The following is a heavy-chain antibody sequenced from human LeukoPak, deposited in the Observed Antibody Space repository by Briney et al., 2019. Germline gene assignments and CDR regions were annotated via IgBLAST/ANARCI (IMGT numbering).Heavy chain of an antibody. D-gene: IGHD1-26*01. CDR3: AKVPTAPDLISFDY. V-gene: IGHV3-23*01. CDR1: GFTFNNYA. J-gene: IGHJ4*02. CDR2: ISGSGDTT. Sequence: GGSLRLSCAASGFTFNNYAMNWVRQAPGKGLQWVSTISGSGDTTYYADFVKGRFTISRDNSKNTLYLQMNSLRAEDTAVYYCAKVPTAPDLISFDYWGQGTLVTVSS.